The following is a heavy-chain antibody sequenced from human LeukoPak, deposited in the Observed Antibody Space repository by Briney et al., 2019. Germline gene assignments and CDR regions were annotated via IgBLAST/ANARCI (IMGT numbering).Heavy chain of an antibody. D-gene: IGHD6-19*01. Sequence: ASVKVSCKASGYTFTSYGISWVRQAPGKGLEWMGGFDPEDGETIYAQKFQGRVTMTEDTSTDTAYMELSSLRSEDTAVYYCATATLSSPDWYFDLWGRGTLVTVSS. J-gene: IGHJ2*01. CDR3: ATATLSSPDWYFDL. CDR1: GYTFTSYG. CDR2: FDPEDGET. V-gene: IGHV1-24*01.